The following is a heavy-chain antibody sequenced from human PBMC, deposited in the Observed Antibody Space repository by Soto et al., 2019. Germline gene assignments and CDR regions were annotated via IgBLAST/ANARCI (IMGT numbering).Heavy chain of an antibody. V-gene: IGHV4-39*01. J-gene: IGHJ6*02. CDR3: ASPGIAVAASYYYYYGMDV. CDR2: IYYSGST. Sequence: LSLTCTVSCGSISSSNYHWGWIRQPPGKGLEWIGSIYYSGSTYYNPSLKSRVTISVDTSKNQFSLKLSSVTAADTAVYYCASPGIAVAASYYYYYGMDVWGQGTTVTVSS. CDR1: CGSISSSNYH. D-gene: IGHD6-19*01.